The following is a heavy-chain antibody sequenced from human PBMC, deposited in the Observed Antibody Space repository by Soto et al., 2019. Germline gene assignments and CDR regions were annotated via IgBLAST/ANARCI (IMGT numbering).Heavy chain of an antibody. CDR3: AREEDYGYGMDV. Sequence: GGSLRLSCAGSGFTFSSYGMHWVRQAPGKGLEWVAVIWYDGSNKYYADSVKGRFTISRDNSKNTLYLQMNSLRAEDTAVYYCAREEDYGYGMDVWGQGTTVTVSS. J-gene: IGHJ6*02. CDR2: IWYDGSNK. CDR1: GFTFSSYG. D-gene: IGHD4-17*01. V-gene: IGHV3-33*01.